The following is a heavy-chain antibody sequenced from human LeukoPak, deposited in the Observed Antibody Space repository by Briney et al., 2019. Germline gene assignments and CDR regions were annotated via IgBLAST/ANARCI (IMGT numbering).Heavy chain of an antibody. D-gene: IGHD3-10*01. CDR3: AKDRARITMVRGHTGLD. J-gene: IGHJ4*02. CDR2: ISGSGGST. V-gene: IGHV3-23*01. CDR1: GFTFSSYA. Sequence: GGSLRLACAASGFTFSSYAMSWVRQAPGKGLECVSAISGSGGSTYYADSVKGRFTISRDNSKNTLYLQMNSLRAEDTAVYYCAKDRARITMVRGHTGLDWGQGTLVTVSS.